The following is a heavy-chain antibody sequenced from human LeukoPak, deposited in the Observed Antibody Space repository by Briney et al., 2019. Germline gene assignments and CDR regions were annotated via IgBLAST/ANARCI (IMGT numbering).Heavy chain of an antibody. V-gene: IGHV1-8*01. J-gene: IGHJ6*02. CDR3: ARVFRRSGWYAIYYYYGMDV. Sequence: ASVKVSCKASGYTFTSYDINWVRQATGQGLEWMGWMNPNSDNTGYAQKFQGRVTMTRNTSISTAYMELSSLRSEDTAVYYCARVFRRSGWYAIYYYYGMDVWGQGTTVTVSS. D-gene: IGHD6-19*01. CDR2: MNPNSDNT. CDR1: GYTFTSYD.